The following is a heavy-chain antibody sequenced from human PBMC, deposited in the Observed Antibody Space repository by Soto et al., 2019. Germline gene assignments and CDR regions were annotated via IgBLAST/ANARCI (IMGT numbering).Heavy chain of an antibody. CDR3: AKENGYSSSWFEFDY. V-gene: IGHV3-23*01. J-gene: IGHJ4*02. CDR2: ISGSGGST. CDR1: GFTFSSYA. D-gene: IGHD6-13*01. Sequence: GGSLRLSCAASGFTFSSYAMSWVRQAPGKGLEWVSAISGSGGSTYYADSVKGRFTISRDDSKNTLYLQMNSLRAEDTAVYYCAKENGYSSSWFEFDYWGQGTLVTVSS.